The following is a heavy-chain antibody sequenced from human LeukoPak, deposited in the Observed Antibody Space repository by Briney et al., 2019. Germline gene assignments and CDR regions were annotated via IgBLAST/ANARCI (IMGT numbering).Heavy chain of an antibody. D-gene: IGHD5-12*01. V-gene: IGHV4-59*01. CDR3: ARDRGRGYDLNELDY. CDR1: GGSISSYF. Sequence: SETLSLTCTVSGGSISSYFWSWIRQPPGKGLEWIGYIYYSGSTNYNPSLKSRVTISVDTSRNQFSLKLTSVTAADTAVYYCARDRGRGYDLNELDYWGQGTLVTVSS. J-gene: IGHJ4*02. CDR2: IYYSGST.